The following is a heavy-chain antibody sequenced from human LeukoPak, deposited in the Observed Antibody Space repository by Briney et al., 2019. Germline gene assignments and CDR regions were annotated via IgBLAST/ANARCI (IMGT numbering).Heavy chain of an antibody. CDR3: AKAGHYGSGSFYSYFDS. J-gene: IGHJ4*02. V-gene: IGHV3-23*01. CDR2: INYSGGDS. CDR1: GLTFSSAV. D-gene: IGHD3-10*01. Sequence: GGSLRLSCAASGLTFSSAVMAWVRQAPGRGLEWVSTINYSGGDSHYADSVKGRFTISRDNSKNTLYVQMNSLRAEDTAVYYCAKAGHYGSGSFYSYFDSWGQGTLVTVSS.